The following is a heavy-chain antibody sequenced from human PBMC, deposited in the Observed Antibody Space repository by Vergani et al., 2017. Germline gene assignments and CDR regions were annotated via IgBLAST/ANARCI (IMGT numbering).Heavy chain of an antibody. V-gene: IGHV1-3*04. J-gene: IGHJ4*02. CDR2: INTGNGNT. Sequence: QVQLVQSGAEVKKPGASVKVSCKASGYTFTSYAMQWVRQAPGQRLEWMGWINTGNGNTKYSQKFQGRVTITRETSASTAYMELSSLGSEDTAVYYCARYRPTRYFDWLLQLGDYWGQGTLVTVSS. CDR3: ARYRPTRYFDWLLQLGDY. D-gene: IGHD3-9*01. CDR1: GYTFTSYA.